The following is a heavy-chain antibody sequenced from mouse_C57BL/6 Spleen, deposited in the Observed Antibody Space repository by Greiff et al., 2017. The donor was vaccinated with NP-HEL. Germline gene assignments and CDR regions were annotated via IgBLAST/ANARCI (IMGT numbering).Heavy chain of an antibody. J-gene: IGHJ4*01. CDR1: GYTFTSYW. D-gene: IGHD2-4*01. V-gene: IGHV1-64*01. CDR2: IHPNSGST. Sequence: VQLQQSGAELVKPGASVKLSCKASGYTFTSYWMHWVKQRPGQGLEWIGMIHPNSGSTNYNEKFKSKATQTVDKSSSTAYIQLSSLTSEDSAVYYCARSCGLPLYYYAMDYWGQGTSVTVSS. CDR3: ARSCGLPLYYYAMDY.